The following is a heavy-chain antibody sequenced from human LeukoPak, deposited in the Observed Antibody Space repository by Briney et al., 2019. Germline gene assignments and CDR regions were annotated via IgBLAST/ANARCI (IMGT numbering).Heavy chain of an antibody. V-gene: IGHV4-59*01. D-gene: IGHD3-10*01. CDR1: GGSISSYY. CDR2: IYYSGST. Sequence: SETLSLTCIVSGGSISSYYWSWIRQPPGRGLEWIGYIYYSGSTNYNPSLKSRVTISVDTSKNQFSLKLSSVTAADTAVYYCASYGSGSYYRADWFDPWGQGTLVTVSS. CDR3: ASYGSGSYYRADWFDP. J-gene: IGHJ5*02.